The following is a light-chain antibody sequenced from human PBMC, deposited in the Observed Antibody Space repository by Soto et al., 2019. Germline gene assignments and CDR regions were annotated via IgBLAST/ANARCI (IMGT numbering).Light chain of an antibody. CDR1: QTISSW. CDR2: KAS. J-gene: IGKJ1*01. V-gene: IGKV1-5*03. CDR3: QHYNSYSEA. Sequence: DIQMTQSPSTLSGSVGDRVTITCRASQTISSWLAWYQQKPGKAPKLLIYKASTLKSGVPSRFSGSGSGTRFTSPIRNPQADGFGTYYCQHYNSYSEAFGQGTKVELK.